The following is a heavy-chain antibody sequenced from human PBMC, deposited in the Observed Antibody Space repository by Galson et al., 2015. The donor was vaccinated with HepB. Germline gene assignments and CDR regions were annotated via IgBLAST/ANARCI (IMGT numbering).Heavy chain of an antibody. Sequence: SLRLSCAASGFTVSNNYMSWVRKAPGKGLEWVSILYSIGSTNYADSVKGRFTISRDNSKNTLYLQMNSLRAEDTAVYYCARAGGSYYVGWYFDLWGRGTLVTVSS. CDR1: GFTVSNNY. CDR3: ARAGGSYYVGWYFDL. J-gene: IGHJ2*01. V-gene: IGHV3-66*02. CDR2: LYSIGST. D-gene: IGHD1-26*01.